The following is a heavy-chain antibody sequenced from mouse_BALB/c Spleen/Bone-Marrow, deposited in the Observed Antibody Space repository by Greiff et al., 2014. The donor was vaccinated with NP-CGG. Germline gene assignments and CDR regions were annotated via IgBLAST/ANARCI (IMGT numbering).Heavy chain of an antibody. CDR2: ISSGSSII. D-gene: IGHD4-1*01. CDR3: TRGGNWDDFDY. V-gene: IGHV5-17*02. Sequence: DVMLVESGGGFVQPGGSRKLSCAASGFTFSSFGMHWVRQAPEKGLEWVAYISSGSSIIYYADTVKGRLTISRDDPKNTLFLQMTSLRSEDTAMYYCTRGGNWDDFDYWGQGTTLTVSS. CDR1: GFTFSSFG. J-gene: IGHJ2*01.